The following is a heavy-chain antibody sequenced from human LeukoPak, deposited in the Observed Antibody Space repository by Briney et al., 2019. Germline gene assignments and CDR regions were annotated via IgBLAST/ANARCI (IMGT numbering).Heavy chain of an antibody. CDR3: AHRSTYSPFDP. V-gene: IGHV2-5*02. CDR2: IYWDDDK. CDR1: GFSVSTSGVG. Sequence: SGPTLVKPTQILTLTCTFSGFSVSTSGVGVGWIRQPPGKALEWLAIIYWDDDKRYSPSLKSRLTITKDTSKNQVVLTMTNMDPVDTATYYCAHRSTYSPFDPWGQGTLVTVSS. J-gene: IGHJ5*02. D-gene: IGHD4-11*01.